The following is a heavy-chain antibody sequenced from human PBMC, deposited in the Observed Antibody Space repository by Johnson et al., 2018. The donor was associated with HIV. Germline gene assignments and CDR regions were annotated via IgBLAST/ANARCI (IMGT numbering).Heavy chain of an antibody. CDR2: ISGSGGST. J-gene: IGHJ3*02. V-gene: IGHV3-23*01. CDR1: GFIFDDYA. D-gene: IGHD2-15*01. CDR3: AKDLRRMPHDAFDI. Sequence: VQLLESGGGLVQPGRSLRLSCAASGFIFDDYAMHWVRQAPGKGLEWVSGISGSGGSTYYADSVKGRFTISRDNSKNTLYLQMNSLRAEDTAVYYCAKDLRRMPHDAFDIWGQGTMVTVSS.